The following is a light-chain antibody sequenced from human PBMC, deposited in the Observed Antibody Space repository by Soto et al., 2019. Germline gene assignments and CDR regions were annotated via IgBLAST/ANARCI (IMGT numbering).Light chain of an antibody. CDR1: QSIGSR. Sequence: DIQMTQSPSSLSPSVGDRVTITCRASQSIGSRLHWYQQKAGQAPKLLIYAASNLQSGVPSRFSGRGSGTDFTLTVESLQPEDFATYYCQQGYSNPWTFGQGTKVDIK. J-gene: IGKJ1*01. V-gene: IGKV1-39*01. CDR3: QQGYSNPWT. CDR2: AAS.